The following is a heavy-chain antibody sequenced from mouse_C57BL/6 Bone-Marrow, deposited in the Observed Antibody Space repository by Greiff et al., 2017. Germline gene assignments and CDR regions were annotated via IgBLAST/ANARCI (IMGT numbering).Heavy chain of an antibody. CDR3: ARAEPYYSNHDY. CDR2: IDPSDSYT. CDR1: GYTFTSYW. D-gene: IGHD2-5*01. V-gene: IGHV1-69*01. Sequence: QVQLQQPGAELVMPGASVKLSCKASGYTFTSYWMHWVKQRPGQGLEWIGEIDPSDSYTNYNQKFKGKSTLTADKSSSTAYMQLSSLTSEDSAVYYCARAEPYYSNHDYWGQGTTLTVSS. J-gene: IGHJ2*01.